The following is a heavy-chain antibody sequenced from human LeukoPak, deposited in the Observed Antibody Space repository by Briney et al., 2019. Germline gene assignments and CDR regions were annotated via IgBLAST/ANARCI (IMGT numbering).Heavy chain of an antibody. CDR2: ISYDGSNK. CDR1: GFTFSSYA. V-gene: IGHV3-30-3*01. J-gene: IGHJ1*01. CDR3: ARPTTGRRPEYFQH. D-gene: IGHD1-14*01. Sequence: PGGSLRLSCAASGFTFSSYAMHWVRQAPGKGLEWVAVISYDGSNKYYADSVKGRFTISRDNSESTLYLQMNSLRAEDTAVYYCARPTTGRRPEYFQHWGQGTLVTVSS.